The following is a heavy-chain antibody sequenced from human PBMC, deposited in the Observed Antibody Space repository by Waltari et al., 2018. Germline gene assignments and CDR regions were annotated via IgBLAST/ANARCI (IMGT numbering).Heavy chain of an antibody. CDR3: AKDPYNWNYEVDY. D-gene: IGHD1-7*01. CDR1: GFTFSSYA. J-gene: IGHJ4*02. V-gene: IGHV3-23*03. CDR2: IYSGGST. Sequence: EVQLLESGGGLVQPGGSLRLSCAASGFTFSSYAMRWVRQAPGKGLEWVSVIYSGGSTYYADSVKGRFTISRDNSKNTLYLQMNSLRAEDTAVYYCAKDPYNWNYEVDYWGQGTLVTVSS.